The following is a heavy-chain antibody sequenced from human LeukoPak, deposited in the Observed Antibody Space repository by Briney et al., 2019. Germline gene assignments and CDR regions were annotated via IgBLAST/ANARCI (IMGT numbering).Heavy chain of an antibody. CDR1: GGSISSNNYS. CDR3: ARDRGTWNDDGFDY. D-gene: IGHD1-1*01. CDR2: IYHSGST. J-gene: IGHJ4*02. V-gene: IGHV4-39*07. Sequence: SETLSLTCTVSGGSISSNNYSWGWIRQPPGKGLEWIGSIYHSGSTNYNPSLKSRVTMSVDTSKNQFSLKLSSVTAADTAVYYCARDRGTWNDDGFDYWGQGTLVTVSS.